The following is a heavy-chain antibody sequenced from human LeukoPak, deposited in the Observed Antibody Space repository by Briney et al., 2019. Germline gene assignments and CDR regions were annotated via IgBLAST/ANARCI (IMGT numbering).Heavy chain of an antibody. CDR3: AGGSGWYKDAFDI. CDR2: INPNSGGT. D-gene: IGHD6-19*01. V-gene: IGHV1-2*06. CDR1: GYTFTGYY. J-gene: IGHJ3*02. Sequence: ASVKVSCKASGYTFTGYYMHWVRHAPGQGLEWMGRINPNSGGTNYAQKFQGRVTMTRDTSISTAYMELSRLRSDDTAVYYCAGGSGWYKDAFDIWGQGTMVTVSS.